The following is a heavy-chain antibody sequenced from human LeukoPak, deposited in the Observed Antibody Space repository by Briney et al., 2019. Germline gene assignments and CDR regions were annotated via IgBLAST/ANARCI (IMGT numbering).Heavy chain of an antibody. V-gene: IGHV4-34*01. Sequence: PSETLSLTCAVHGGSFSGYYWSWIRRPPGKGLEWIGEINHSGSTNYNPSLKSRVTISVDTSKNQFSLKLSSVTAADTAVYYCARGGSIVARRPAYYYYYMDVWGKGTTVTVSS. CDR3: ARGGSIVARRPAYYYYYMDV. CDR1: GGSFSGYY. J-gene: IGHJ6*03. D-gene: IGHD6-6*01. CDR2: INHSGST.